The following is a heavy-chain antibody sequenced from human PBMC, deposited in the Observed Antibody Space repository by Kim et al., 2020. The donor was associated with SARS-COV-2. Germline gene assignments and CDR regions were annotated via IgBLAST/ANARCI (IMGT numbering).Heavy chain of an antibody. D-gene: IGHD6-19*01. V-gene: IGHV4-39*01. CDR2: IYYSGST. CDR3: ARQRKQWLVQDAFDI. J-gene: IGHJ3*02. Sequence: SETLSLTCTVSGGSISSSSYYWGWIRQPPGKGLEWIGSIYYSGSTYYNPSLKSRVTISVDTSKNQFSLKLSSVTAAETAVYYCARQRKQWLVQDAFDIWGQGTMVTVSS. CDR1: GGSISSSSYY.